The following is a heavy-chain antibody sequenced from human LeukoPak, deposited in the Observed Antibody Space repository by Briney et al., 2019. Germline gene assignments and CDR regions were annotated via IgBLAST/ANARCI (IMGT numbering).Heavy chain of an antibody. CDR3: ARGITRYGPHQYYYMDV. Sequence: GASVKVSCKASGYTFTSYYMHWVRQAPGQGLEWMGWISAYNGNTNYAQKLQGRVTMTTDTSTSTAYMELSSLRSEDTAVYYCARGITRYGPHQYYYMDVWGKGTTVTVSS. D-gene: IGHD4-17*01. CDR2: ISAYNGNT. J-gene: IGHJ6*03. V-gene: IGHV1-18*04. CDR1: GYTFTSYY.